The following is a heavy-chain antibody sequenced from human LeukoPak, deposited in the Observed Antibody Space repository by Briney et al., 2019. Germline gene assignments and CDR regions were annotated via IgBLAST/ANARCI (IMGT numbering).Heavy chain of an antibody. D-gene: IGHD1-26*01. CDR1: GFIFSSNA. CDR3: ARVGSTVGAIDY. J-gene: IGHJ4*02. V-gene: IGHV3-30*02. CDR2: IRYDGSNK. Sequence: PGGSLRLSCAASGFIFSSNAMHWVRQAPGKGLEWVAFIRYDGSNKDYADSVKGRFTISRDNSKNTLYLQMNGLRPEDTAVYYCARVGSTVGAIDYWGQGTLVTVSS.